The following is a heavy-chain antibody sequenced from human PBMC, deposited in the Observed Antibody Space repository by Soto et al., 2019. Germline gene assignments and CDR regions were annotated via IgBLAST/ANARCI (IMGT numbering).Heavy chain of an antibody. CDR2: IYSGGST. J-gene: IGHJ3*02. D-gene: IGHD4-17*01. CDR1: GITVSSNY. CDR3: ARDDPVNPPI. V-gene: IGHV3-66*01. Sequence: GGSLRLSCVASGITVSSNYMSWVRQAPGKGLEWVSVIYSGGSTYYADSVRGRFTISRDNSKNTLYLQMNSLRAEDTAVYYCARDDPVNPPIWGQGTMVTVSS.